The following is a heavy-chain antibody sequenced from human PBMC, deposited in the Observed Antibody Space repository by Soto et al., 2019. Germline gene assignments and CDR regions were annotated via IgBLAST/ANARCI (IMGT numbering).Heavy chain of an antibody. D-gene: IGHD6-13*01. CDR3: ARVSIAAAVYNWFDP. CDR1: GGSISSYY. V-gene: IGHV4-4*07. J-gene: IGHJ5*02. CDR2: IYTSVST. Sequence: SETLSLTCTVSGGSISSYYWSWIRQPAGKGLEWIGRIYTSVSTNYNPSLKSRVTMSVDTSKNQFSLKLSSVTAADTAVYYCARVSIAAAVYNWFDPWGQGTLVTVSS.